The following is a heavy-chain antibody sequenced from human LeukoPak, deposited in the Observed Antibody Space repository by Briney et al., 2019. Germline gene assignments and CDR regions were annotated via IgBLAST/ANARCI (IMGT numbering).Heavy chain of an antibody. J-gene: IGHJ4*02. D-gene: IGHD3-3*01. Sequence: SETLSLTCTVSGGSISSYYWSWIRQPPGKGLEWIGYIYYSGSTNYNPSLKSRVTISVDTSKNQFSLQRSSVTAADTAVYYCARRAQDFWSGYFDYWGQGTLVTVSS. CDR1: GGSISSYY. V-gene: IGHV4-59*08. CDR2: IYYSGST. CDR3: ARRAQDFWSGYFDY.